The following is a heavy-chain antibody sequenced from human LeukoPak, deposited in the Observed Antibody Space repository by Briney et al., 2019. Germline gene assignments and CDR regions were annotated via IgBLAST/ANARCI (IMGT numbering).Heavy chain of an antibody. CDR1: GGSFSGYY. V-gene: IGHV4-34*01. D-gene: IGHD1-14*01. Sequence: SETLSLTCAVYGGSFSGYYWSWIRQPPGKGLEWIGEINHSGSTNYNPSLKSRVTISVDTSKNQFSLKLSSVTAADTAVYYCARGQKYIRTRRWFDPWGQGTLVNVSS. CDR2: INHSGST. J-gene: IGHJ5*02. CDR3: ARGQKYIRTRRWFDP.